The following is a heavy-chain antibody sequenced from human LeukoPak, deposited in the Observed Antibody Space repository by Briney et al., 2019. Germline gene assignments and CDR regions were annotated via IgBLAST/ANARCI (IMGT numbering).Heavy chain of an antibody. Sequence: GGSLRLSCAASGFTFSSYDMNWVRQAPGQGLEWVSYITDSGSSIHYADSVNGRFTISRDNAKNSLYLQMNSLRAEDSAVYYCARSIGLTGGGVDVWGRGTTVTVSS. CDR3: ARSIGLTGGGVDV. J-gene: IGHJ6*02. D-gene: IGHD3-9*01. V-gene: IGHV3-48*03. CDR2: ITDSGSSI. CDR1: GFTFSSYD.